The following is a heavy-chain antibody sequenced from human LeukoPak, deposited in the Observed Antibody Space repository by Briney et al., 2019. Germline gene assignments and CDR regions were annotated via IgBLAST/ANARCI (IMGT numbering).Heavy chain of an antibody. CDR3: AIGDMGSYFDY. J-gene: IGHJ4*02. CDR1: GYTFTSYY. D-gene: IGHD3-10*01. CDR2: INPSGGST. Sequence: ASVKVSCKASGYTFTSYYMHWVRQAPGQGLEWMGIINPSGGSTSYAQKFQGRVTMTRDMSTSTVYTELSSLRSEDTAVYYCAIGDMGSYFDYWGQGTLVTVSS. V-gene: IGHV1-46*01.